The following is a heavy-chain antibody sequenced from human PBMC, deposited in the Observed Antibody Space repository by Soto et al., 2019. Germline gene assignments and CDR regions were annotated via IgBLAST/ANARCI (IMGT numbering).Heavy chain of an antibody. CDR1: GGSFSGYY. D-gene: IGHD6-6*01. Sequence: KPSETLSLTCAVYGGSFSGYYWSWIRQPPGKGLEWIGEINHSGSTNYNPSLKSRVTISVDTSKNQFSLKLSSVTAADTAVYYCARGPVGSSSSFDYWGQGTLVTVSS. CDR3: ARGPVGSSSSFDY. J-gene: IGHJ4*02. CDR2: INHSGST. V-gene: IGHV4-34*01.